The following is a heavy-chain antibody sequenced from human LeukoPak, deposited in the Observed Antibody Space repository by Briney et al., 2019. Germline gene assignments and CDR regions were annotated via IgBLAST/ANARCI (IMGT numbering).Heavy chain of an antibody. CDR2: IYTRGST. J-gene: IGHJ5*01. D-gene: IGHD3-10*01. V-gene: IGHV4-39*07. CDR1: GGSISSSPYY. CDR3: ATDGMVRGPDAWFDS. Sequence: SETLSLTCTVSGGSISSSPYYWGWVRQPPGRGLEWIGRIYTRGSTNYNPSLKSRVTISVDTSKNEFSLNLTSVTAADTAVYYCATDGMVRGPDAWFDSWGQGTLVTVSS.